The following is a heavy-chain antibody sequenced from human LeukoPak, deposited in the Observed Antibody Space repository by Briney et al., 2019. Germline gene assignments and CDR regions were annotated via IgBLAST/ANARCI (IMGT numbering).Heavy chain of an antibody. V-gene: IGHV5-51*01. D-gene: IGHD2-15*01. CDR3: ARGLQNYFYGMDV. Sequence: GESLKISCKGSGYSFTSYWIVWVRQIPGKGLGWMGIIYPGDSDTRYSPSFQGQVTISADKSISTAYLQWSSLRASDTAMYFCARGLQNYFYGMDVWGQGTTVTVSS. CDR2: IYPGDSDT. J-gene: IGHJ6*02. CDR1: GYSFTSYW.